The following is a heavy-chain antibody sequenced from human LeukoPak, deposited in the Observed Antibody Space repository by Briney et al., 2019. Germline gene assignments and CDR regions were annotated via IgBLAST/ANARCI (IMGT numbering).Heavy chain of an antibody. Sequence: PGGSLRLSCAASGFTFSSYSMNWVRQAPGKGLEWVSSISSSSSYIYYGDSVKGRFTISRDNAKNSLYLQMNSLRAEDTAVYYCARVGLGYCSGGSCYSLDYWGQGTLVTVSS. J-gene: IGHJ4*02. V-gene: IGHV3-21*01. CDR2: ISSSSSYI. CDR1: GFTFSSYS. CDR3: ARVGLGYCSGGSCYSLDY. D-gene: IGHD2-15*01.